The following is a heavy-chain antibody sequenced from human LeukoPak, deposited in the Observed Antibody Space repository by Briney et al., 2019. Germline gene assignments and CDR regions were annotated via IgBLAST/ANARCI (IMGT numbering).Heavy chain of an antibody. J-gene: IGHJ4*02. Sequence: GGSLRLSCAASGFTFSSYSMNWVRQAPGKGLEWVSCISSSSSYIYYADSVKGRFTISRDNAKNSLYLQMNNLRAEDTAVYYCARERGYSSSWYTFWGQGTLVTVSS. CDR2: ISSSSSYI. CDR3: ARERGYSSSWYTF. D-gene: IGHD6-13*01. CDR1: GFTFSSYS. V-gene: IGHV3-21*01.